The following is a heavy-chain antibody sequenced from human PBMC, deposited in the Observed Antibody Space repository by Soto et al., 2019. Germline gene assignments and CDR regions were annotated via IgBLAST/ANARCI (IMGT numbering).Heavy chain of an antibody. Sequence: EVQLVESGGGLVKPGGSLRLSCAASGFTFSNAWMSWVRQAPGKGLEWVGRIRSNADGGTTNYAAPAKDRFTMSRDDSKNTLYLQMNSLRTEDTAVYYCAKWVSGITILGGLVGYFDLWGRGTLVTVSS. CDR1: GFTFSNAW. D-gene: IGHD3-3*01. CDR2: IRSNADGGTT. CDR3: AKWVSGITILGGLVGYFDL. V-gene: IGHV3-15*01. J-gene: IGHJ2*01.